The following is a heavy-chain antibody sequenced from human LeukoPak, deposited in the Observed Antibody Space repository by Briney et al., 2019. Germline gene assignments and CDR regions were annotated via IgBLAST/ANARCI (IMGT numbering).Heavy chain of an antibody. V-gene: IGHV4-34*01. Sequence: SETLSLTCAVYGGSFSGYYWSWIRQPPGKGLEWIGEINHSGSTNYNPSLKSRVTISVDTSKNQFSLKLSSVTAADTAVYYCARKLGYCSSTRCYRVGWFDPWGQGTLVTVSS. CDR1: GGSFSGYY. CDR2: INHSGST. CDR3: ARKLGYCSSTRCYRVGWFDP. J-gene: IGHJ5*02. D-gene: IGHD2-2*02.